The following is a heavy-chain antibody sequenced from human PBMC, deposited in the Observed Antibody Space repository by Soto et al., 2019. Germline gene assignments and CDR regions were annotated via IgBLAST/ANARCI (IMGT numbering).Heavy chain of an antibody. D-gene: IGHD2-2*01. CDR3: AKETTIGYCISTSCYFDY. J-gene: IGHJ4*02. V-gene: IGHV3-23*01. Sequence: GGSLRLSCAASGFTFSSYAMSWVRQAPGKGLEWVSAISGSGASTYYADSVKGRFTISRDNSKNTLYLQMNSLRAEDTAVYYCAKETTIGYCISTSCYFDYWGQGTLVTVSS. CDR2: ISGSGAST. CDR1: GFTFSSYA.